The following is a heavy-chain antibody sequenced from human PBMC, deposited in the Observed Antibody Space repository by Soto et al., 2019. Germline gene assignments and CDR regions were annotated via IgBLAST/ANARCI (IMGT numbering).Heavy chain of an antibody. Sequence: SETLSLTCTVSGGSISSYYWSWIRQPPGKGLEWIGYIYYSGSTNYNPSLKSRVTISVDTSKNQFSLKLSSVTAADTAVYYCARASYYDFWSGYLGDYYYYYMDVWGKGTTVTVSS. V-gene: IGHV4-59*01. D-gene: IGHD3-3*01. CDR2: IYYSGST. CDR1: GGSISSYY. CDR3: ARASYYDFWSGYLGDYYYYYMDV. J-gene: IGHJ6*03.